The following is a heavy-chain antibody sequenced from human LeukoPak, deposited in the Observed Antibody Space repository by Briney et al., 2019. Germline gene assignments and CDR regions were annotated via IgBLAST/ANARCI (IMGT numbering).Heavy chain of an antibody. Sequence: QSGGSLRLSCAASVFTFPTYAMAWVRQAPGRGLEWVSAISGTGGGGSGGRTYYADSVKGRFTISRDNSRNTLDLQMNSLRAEDTAVYYCAREASYCSGSSCSYWFFDLWGRGTLATVSS. J-gene: IGHJ2*01. CDR2: ISGTGGGGSGGRT. V-gene: IGHV3-23*01. CDR1: VFTFPTYA. D-gene: IGHD2-15*01. CDR3: AREASYCSGSSCSYWFFDL.